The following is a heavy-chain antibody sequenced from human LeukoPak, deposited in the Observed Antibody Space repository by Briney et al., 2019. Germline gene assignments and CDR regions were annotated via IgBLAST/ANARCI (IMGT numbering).Heavy chain of an antibody. V-gene: IGHV3-74*01. J-gene: IGHJ5*02. D-gene: IGHD6-6*01. CDR1: GFTFSSTS. CDR2: TVGGGDGT. CDR3: ARTGIAARPTVWFDP. Sequence: GGSLRLSCAASGFTFSSTSMSWVRQAPGKGLEWVAVTVGGGDGTNYADSVKGRFTISRDNAKNTLYLQMNSLRAEDTAVYYCARTGIAARPTVWFDPWGQGTLVTVSS.